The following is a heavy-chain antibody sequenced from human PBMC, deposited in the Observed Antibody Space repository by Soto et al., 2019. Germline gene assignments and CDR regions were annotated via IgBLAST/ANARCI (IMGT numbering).Heavy chain of an antibody. CDR2: ISSDGSST. J-gene: IGHJ4*02. CDR3: ARVPHCSSSSCYSYFDN. D-gene: IGHD2-2*02. CDR1: GFTLSSYW. V-gene: IGHV3-74*01. Sequence: GGSLRLFCAASGFTLSSYWMHWARQAPGKGLVWVSRISSDGSSTNYADSVKGRFTISRDNAKNTLHLQMDSLRVEDTAVYYCARVPHCSSSSCYSYFDNWGQGTLVTVSS.